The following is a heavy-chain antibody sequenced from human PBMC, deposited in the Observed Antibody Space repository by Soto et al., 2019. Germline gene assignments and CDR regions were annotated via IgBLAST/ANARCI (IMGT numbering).Heavy chain of an antibody. Sequence: QVQLQESGPGLVKPSQTLSLTCTVSGGSISSGGYYWSCIRQHPGKGLEWIGYIYYSGSTYYNPSLKSRVTISVDTSKNQFSPKLSSVTAADTAVYYCAGIYSGSPGGTLRYWGQGSLVTVSS. CDR2: IYYSGST. CDR3: AGIYSGSPGGTLRY. CDR1: GGSISSGGYY. V-gene: IGHV4-31*03. J-gene: IGHJ4*02. D-gene: IGHD1-26*01.